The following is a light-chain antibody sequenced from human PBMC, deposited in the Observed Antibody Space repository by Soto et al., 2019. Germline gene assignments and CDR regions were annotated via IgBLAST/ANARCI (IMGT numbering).Light chain of an antibody. CDR3: QQYSSAYT. CDR2: DAS. Sequence: DIQLTQSPSTLSAFVGDRVTITCRASQSINNWLAWYQQKPGEAPKLLIYDASSLESGVPPRFSGSGSGTEFTLTISRLQPDDFATYYCQQYSSAYTFGQGTKLEIK. CDR1: QSINNW. V-gene: IGKV1-5*01. J-gene: IGKJ2*01.